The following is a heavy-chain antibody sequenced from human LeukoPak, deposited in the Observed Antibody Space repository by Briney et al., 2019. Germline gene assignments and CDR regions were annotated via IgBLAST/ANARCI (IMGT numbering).Heavy chain of an antibody. CDR1: GGSFSGYY. Sequence: SETLSLTCAVYGGSFSGYYWSWIRQPPGKGLEWIGEINHSGSTNYNPSLKSRVTISVDTSKNQFSLKLSSVTAADTAVYYCARTTNYYGSGSYPAIYYYYYMDVWGKGTTVTISS. D-gene: IGHD3-10*01. CDR3: ARTTNYYGSGSYPAIYYYYYMDV. V-gene: IGHV4-34*01. J-gene: IGHJ6*03. CDR2: INHSGST.